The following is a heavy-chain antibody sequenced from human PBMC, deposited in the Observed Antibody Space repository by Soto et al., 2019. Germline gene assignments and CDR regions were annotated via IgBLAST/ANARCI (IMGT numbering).Heavy chain of an antibody. J-gene: IGHJ4*02. CDR2: IYYSGST. Sequence: QVQLQESGPGLVKPSETLSLTCTVSGGSICNCYWSWIRQPPGKGLEWIGYIYYSGSTNYNPSLKSRVTISVDTSKNQFSLRLSSVTAADTAVYYCARRYGPSFDYWGQGTLVTVSS. CDR1: GGSICNCY. CDR3: ARRYGPSFDY. V-gene: IGHV4-59*01. D-gene: IGHD4-17*01.